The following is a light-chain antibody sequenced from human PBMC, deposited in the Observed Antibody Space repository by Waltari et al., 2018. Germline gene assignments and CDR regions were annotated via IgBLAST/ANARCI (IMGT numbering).Light chain of an antibody. V-gene: IGKV3-15*01. J-gene: IGKJ4*01. CDR1: QSVSSN. CDR2: GAS. Sequence: EIVMTQSPATLSVSPGERATLPCRASQSVSSNLAWYPQKPGQAPRLLIYGASTRATGIPARFSGSGSGTEFTLTISSLQSEDFAVYYCQQYNNWLTFGGGTKVEIK. CDR3: QQYNNWLT.